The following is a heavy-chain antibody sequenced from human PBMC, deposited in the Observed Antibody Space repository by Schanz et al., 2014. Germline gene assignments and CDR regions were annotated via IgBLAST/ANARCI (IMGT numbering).Heavy chain of an antibody. J-gene: IGHJ4*02. D-gene: IGHD3-10*01. CDR3: AKYRGYYRVSGSYRELEY. CDR1: GFTFGDYA. V-gene: IGHV3-23*01. Sequence: EVQLLESGGGLVQPGGSLRLSCAASGFTFGDYAMSWVRQAPGKGLEWVSSISSGGGSTYYADSVKGRFTISRDNSKNTLYLQMKSLRAEDTAVYYCAKYRGYYRVSGSYRELEYWGQGTLVTVSS. CDR2: ISSGGGST.